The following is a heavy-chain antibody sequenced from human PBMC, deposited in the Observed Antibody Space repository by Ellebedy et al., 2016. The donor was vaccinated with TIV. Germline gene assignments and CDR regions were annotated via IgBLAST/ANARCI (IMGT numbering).Heavy chain of an antibody. Sequence: SVKVSXXASGGTLDSAVSWVRQAPGQGLEWMAMIVPKYYNTRYAQKFQGRLTLTAGESTTAVYMELTSLTSEDTAIYYCATHLAYSDNWFDCWGQGTLVTVSS. CDR3: ATHLAYSDNWFDC. D-gene: IGHD4-11*01. J-gene: IGHJ5*01. CDR2: IVPKYYNT. CDR1: GGTLDSA. V-gene: IGHV1-69*13.